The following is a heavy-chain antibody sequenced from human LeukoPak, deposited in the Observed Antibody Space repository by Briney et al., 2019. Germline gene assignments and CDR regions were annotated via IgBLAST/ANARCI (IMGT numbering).Heavy chain of an antibody. V-gene: IGHV1-69*13. D-gene: IGHD3-10*01. CDR1: GGTFSSYA. CDR2: IIPIFGTA. Sequence: SVKVSCKASGGTFSSYAISWVRQAPGQGLEWMGGIIPIFGTANYAQKFQGRVTITADESTSTACMELSSLRSEDTAVYYCARGITMVRGVSIGNYYYYGMDVWGKGTTVTVSS. CDR3: ARGITMVRGVSIGNYYYYGMDV. J-gene: IGHJ6*04.